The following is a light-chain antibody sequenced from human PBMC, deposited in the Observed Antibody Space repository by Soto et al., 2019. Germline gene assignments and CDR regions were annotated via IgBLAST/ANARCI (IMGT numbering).Light chain of an antibody. CDR3: QQRSNWWT. V-gene: IGKV3-11*01. CDR1: QSVSSY. CDR2: DAS. J-gene: IGKJ1*01. Sequence: EIVLTQSPATLSFSPGERATLSCRASQSVSSYLAWYQQKPGQAPRLLIYDASNMATGIPARFSGSGSGTDFTLPISSLEPEDFAVYYCQQRSNWWTFGQGTKVEIK.